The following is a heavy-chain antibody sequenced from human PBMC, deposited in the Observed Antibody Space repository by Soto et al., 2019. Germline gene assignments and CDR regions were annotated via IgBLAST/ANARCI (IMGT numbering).Heavy chain of an antibody. Sequence: PGGSLRLSCTASGFTFGDYAMSWFRQAPGKGLEWVGFIRSKAYGGTTEYAASVKGRSTISRDDSKSIAYLQMNSLKTEDTAVYYCTREYFDWLRGVEFRGQGTTVTVSS. CDR1: GFTFGDYA. CDR2: IRSKAYGGTT. D-gene: IGHD3-9*01. V-gene: IGHV3-49*03. J-gene: IGHJ6*02. CDR3: TREYFDWLRGVEF.